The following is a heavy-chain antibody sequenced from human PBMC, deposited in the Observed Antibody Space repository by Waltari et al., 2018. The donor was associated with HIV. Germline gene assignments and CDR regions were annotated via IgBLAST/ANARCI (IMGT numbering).Heavy chain of an antibody. CDR1: GDSITGYY. J-gene: IGHJ6*02. CDR2: MYYSGST. CDR3: AREKPPYDLWSDSQIWGNYGLDV. Sequence: QVQLQESGPGLVKPSETLSLTCSVTGDSITGYYWPWIRQHLGKRLEWIGSMYYSGSTQYNPSLKSRVTMSLDTSRRQVSLMLTSVTAADTAIFYCAREKPPYDLWSDSQIWGNYGLDVWGPGTTVIVSS. V-gene: IGHV4-59*01. D-gene: IGHD3-3*01.